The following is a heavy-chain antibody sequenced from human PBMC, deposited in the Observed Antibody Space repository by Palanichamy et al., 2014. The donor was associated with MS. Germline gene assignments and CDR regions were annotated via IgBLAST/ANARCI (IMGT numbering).Heavy chain of an antibody. CDR3: ARVMVTAATHHYDYGMDV. CDR2: IYAGGNT. Sequence: EVQLVESGGGLIQPGGSLRLSCAASGFTVSSNFMTWVRQAPGKGLEWVSVIYAGGNTYYADSVKGRFTISRDNSKNTVFPQMNNLRVEDTAVYYCARVMVTAATHHYDYGMDVWGQGTTVTVSS. V-gene: IGHV3-53*01. J-gene: IGHJ6*02. D-gene: IGHD2-21*02. CDR1: GFTVSSNF.